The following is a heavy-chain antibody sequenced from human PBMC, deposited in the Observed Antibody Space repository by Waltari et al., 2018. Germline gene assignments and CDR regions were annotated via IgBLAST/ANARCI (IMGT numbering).Heavy chain of an antibody. J-gene: IGHJ3*02. Sequence: QVQLVQSGAEVKKPGASVKVSCKASGYTFTSYALHWVRQAPGQRLEWMGWINAGNGNTKYSQEFQGRVTITRDTSASTAYMELSSWRSEDMAVYYCARARSRYRPGVDAFDIWGQGTMVTVSS. V-gene: IGHV1-3*03. CDR1: GYTFTSYA. CDR3: ARARSRYRPGVDAFDI. CDR2: INAGNGNT. D-gene: IGHD2-8*01.